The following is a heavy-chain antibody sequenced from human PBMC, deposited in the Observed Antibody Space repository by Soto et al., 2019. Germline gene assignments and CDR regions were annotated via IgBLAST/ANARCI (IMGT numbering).Heavy chain of an antibody. CDR1: GFTFRNYA. V-gene: IGHV3-23*01. Sequence: EAQLLESGGGLVQPGGSLRLSCAASGFTFRNYAMNWVRQAPGKGLEWVSSIHGEGAGTYYADSVKGRLTVSRDDSTETLYLQMSSRRVDDTAAYYCAKDGVARNGDWDWFDPWGQGTLVTVAS. J-gene: IGHJ5*02. CDR3: AKDGVARNGDWDWFDP. CDR2: IHGEGAGT. D-gene: IGHD6-19*01.